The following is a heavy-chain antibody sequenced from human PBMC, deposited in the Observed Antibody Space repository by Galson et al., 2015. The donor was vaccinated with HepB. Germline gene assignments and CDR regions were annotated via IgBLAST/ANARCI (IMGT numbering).Heavy chain of an antibody. D-gene: IGHD1-26*01. Sequence: TCTVSGGSISSGGYYWSWIRQHPGKGLEWIGYIYYSGSTYYNPSLKSRVTISVDTSKNQFSLKLSSVTAADTAVYYCARRVGATSRPSDAFDIWGQGTMVTVSS. V-gene: IGHV4-31*03. CDR3: ARRVGATSRPSDAFDI. CDR2: IYYSGST. J-gene: IGHJ3*02. CDR1: GGSISSGGYY.